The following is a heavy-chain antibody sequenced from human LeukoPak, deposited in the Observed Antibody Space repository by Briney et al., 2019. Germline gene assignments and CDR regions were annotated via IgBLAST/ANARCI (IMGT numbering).Heavy chain of an antibody. CDR3: AKSFYLASHLYFDY. CDR1: GFTFSSYS. Sequence: GGSLRLSCAASGFTFSSYSMNWVRQAPGKGLEWVSSISSSSSYIYYADSVKGRFTISRDNSKNTLYLQMNSLRAEDTAVYYCAKSFYLASHLYFDYWGQGTLVTVSS. CDR2: ISSSSSYI. V-gene: IGHV3-21*04. D-gene: IGHD3-16*02. J-gene: IGHJ4*02.